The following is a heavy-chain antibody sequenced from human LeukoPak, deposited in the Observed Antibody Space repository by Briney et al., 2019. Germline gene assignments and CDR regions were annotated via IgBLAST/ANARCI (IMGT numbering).Heavy chain of an antibody. V-gene: IGHV1-69*13. J-gene: IGHJ5*02. CDR1: GYTFTSYG. CDR3: ARDQVPAARYCSSTSCYLAGWFDP. CDR2: IIPIFGTA. Sequence: SVKVSCKASGYTFTSYGISWVRQAPGQGLEWMGGIIPIFGTANYAQKFQGRVTITADESTSTAYMELSSLRSEDTAVYYCARDQVPAARYCSSTSCYLAGWFDPWGQGTLVTVSS. D-gene: IGHD2-2*01.